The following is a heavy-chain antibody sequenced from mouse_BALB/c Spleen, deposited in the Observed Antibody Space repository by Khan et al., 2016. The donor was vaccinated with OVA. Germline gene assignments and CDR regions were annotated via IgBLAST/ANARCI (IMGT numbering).Heavy chain of an antibody. V-gene: IGHV1-20*02. D-gene: IGHD1-1*01. CDR2: INPHIGET. CDR3: ARKNGSDFDY. J-gene: IGHJ2*01. CDR1: GYSFTDYF. Sequence: VQLKESGPEVVKPGASVKMSCKASGYSFTDYFMNWVMQSHGKSLEWIGRINPHIGETFYNQKFMDKATLTVDESSSTAHMELRSLASEDSAVYYCARKNGSDFDYWGQGTTLTVSS.